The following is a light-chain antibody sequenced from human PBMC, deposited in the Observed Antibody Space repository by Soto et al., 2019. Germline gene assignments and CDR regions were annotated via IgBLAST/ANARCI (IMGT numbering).Light chain of an antibody. CDR2: AAS. CDR3: QQSYSTTWT. CDR1: QGISTY. V-gene: IGKV1-39*01. J-gene: IGKJ1*01. Sequence: DIQMTQSPSSLSASVGDRVTITCRASQGISTYLNWYQQKPRKAPKLLIYAASSLQSGVPSRFSGSGSETDFTLTINSLQPEHSATYSCQQSYSTTWTFGQGTKVDIK.